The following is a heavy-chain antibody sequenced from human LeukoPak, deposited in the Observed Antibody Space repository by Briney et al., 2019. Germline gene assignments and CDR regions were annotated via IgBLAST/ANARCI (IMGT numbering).Heavy chain of an antibody. V-gene: IGHV4-39*07. CDR2: INHSGST. D-gene: IGHD1-26*01. J-gene: IGHJ3*02. CDR3: ARVGSDAFDI. CDR1: GGSISSSSYY. Sequence: SETLSLTCTVSGGSISSSSYYWGWIRQPPGKGLEWIGEINHSGSTNYNPSLKSRVTISVDTSKNQFSLKLSSVTAADTAVYYCARVGSDAFDIWGQGTMVTVSS.